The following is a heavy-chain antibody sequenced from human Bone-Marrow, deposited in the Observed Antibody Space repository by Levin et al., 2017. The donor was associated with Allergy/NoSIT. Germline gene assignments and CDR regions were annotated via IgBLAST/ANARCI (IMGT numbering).Heavy chain of an antibody. CDR2: MSGSGGQS. CDR3: AEAGTTVMLSYSYMDV. Sequence: LSLTCVASGPILRDSAMNWVRPAPGKGLEWVSGMSGSGGQSYYSDSVKGRFTISRDFFKNTLFLHMKSLRAEDTAVYYCAEAGTTVMLSYSYMDVWGTGTTVTVSS. D-gene: IGHD4-17*01. V-gene: IGHV3-23*01. CDR1: GPILRDSA. J-gene: IGHJ6*03.